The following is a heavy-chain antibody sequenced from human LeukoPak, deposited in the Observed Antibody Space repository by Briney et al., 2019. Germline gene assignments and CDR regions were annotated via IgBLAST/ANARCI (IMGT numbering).Heavy chain of an antibody. CDR2: IRYDGSNK. J-gene: IGHJ4*02. D-gene: IGHD3-22*01. CDR1: GFTFSSYG. CDR3: AKTGYYYDSSGKCHFDY. Sequence: PGGSLRLSCAASGFTFSSYGMHWVRQAPGKGLEWVAFIRYDGSNKYYADSVKGRFTISRYNSKNTLYLQMNSLRAEDTAVYCCAKTGYYYDSSGKCHFDYSGEGTLVTVSS. V-gene: IGHV3-30*02.